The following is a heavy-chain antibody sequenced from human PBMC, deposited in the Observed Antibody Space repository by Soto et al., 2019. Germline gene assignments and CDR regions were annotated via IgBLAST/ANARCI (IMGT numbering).Heavy chain of an antibody. V-gene: IGHV3-43*01. CDR1: GFRFDDYN. CDR2: ISWNGANT. D-gene: IGHD3-16*01. J-gene: IGHJ6*02. CDR3: ARVTLSYGFALDV. Sequence: GGSLRLSCAASGFRFDDYNMHWVRQGPGKGLEWVSFISWNGANTFYADSVKGRFTISGDSSKKSVSLQINSLRSEDTALYYCARVTLSYGFALDVWGQGTTVTVSS.